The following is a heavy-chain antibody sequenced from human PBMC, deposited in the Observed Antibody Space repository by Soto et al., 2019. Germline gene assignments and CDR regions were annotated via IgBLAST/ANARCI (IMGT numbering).Heavy chain of an antibody. D-gene: IGHD3-3*01. J-gene: IGHJ6*02. CDR1: GFTFSSYG. Sequence: QVQLVESGGGVVQPGRSLRLSCAASGFTFSSYGMHWVRQAPGKGLEWVAVISYEGSNKYYADSVKGRFTISRDNSKNTLYLQMNSLSAEDTAVYYCAKDRGGDDFPSFNYGMDVWGQGTTVTVSS. CDR2: ISYEGSNK. V-gene: IGHV3-30*18. CDR3: AKDRGGDDFPSFNYGMDV.